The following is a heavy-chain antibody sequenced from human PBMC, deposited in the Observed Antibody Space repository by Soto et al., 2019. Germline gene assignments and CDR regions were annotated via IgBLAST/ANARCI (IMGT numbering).Heavy chain of an antibody. CDR2: ISYDGSNK. Sequence: QVQLVESGGGVVQPGRSLRLSCAASGFTFSSYAMHWVRQAPGKGLEWVAVISYDGSNKYYADSVKGRFTISRDNSKNTLYLQMNSLRAEDTAVYYCAREQNDDYDSSGDLGYYYYGMDVWGQGTTVTVSS. V-gene: IGHV3-30-3*01. CDR1: GFTFSSYA. J-gene: IGHJ6*02. CDR3: AREQNDDYDSSGDLGYYYYGMDV. D-gene: IGHD3-22*01.